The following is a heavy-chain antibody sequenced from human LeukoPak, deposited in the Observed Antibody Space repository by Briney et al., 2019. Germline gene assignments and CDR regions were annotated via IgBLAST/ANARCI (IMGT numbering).Heavy chain of an antibody. J-gene: IGHJ5*02. CDR2: ISAYNGNT. D-gene: IGHD1-26*01. CDR1: GYTFTDYY. CDR3: ARSYRNNWFDP. Sequence: ASVKVSCKASGYTFTDYYMHWVRQAPGQGLEWMGWISAYNGNTNYAQKLQGRVTMTTDTSTSTAYMELRSLRSDDTAVYYCARSYRNNWFDPWGQGTLVTVSS. V-gene: IGHV1-18*04.